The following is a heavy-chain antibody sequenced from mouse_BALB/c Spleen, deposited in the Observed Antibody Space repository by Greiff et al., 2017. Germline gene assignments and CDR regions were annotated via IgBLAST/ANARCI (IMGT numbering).Heavy chain of an antibody. D-gene: IGHD2-4*01. Sequence: VQLQQSGAELVMPGASVKMSCKASGYTFTDYWMHWVKQRPGQGLEWIGAIDTSDSYTSYNQKFKGKATLTVDESSSTAYMQLSSLTSEDSAVYYCARDDYGRGSYAMDYWGQGTSVTVSS. J-gene: IGHJ4*01. CDR3: ARDDYGRGSYAMDY. V-gene: IGHV1-69*01. CDR2: IDTSDSYT. CDR1: GYTFTDYW.